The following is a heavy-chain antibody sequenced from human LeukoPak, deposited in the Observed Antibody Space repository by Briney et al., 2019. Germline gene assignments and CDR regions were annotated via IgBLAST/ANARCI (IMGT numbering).Heavy chain of an antibody. J-gene: IGHJ4*02. V-gene: IGHV3-48*03. CDR3: ARDYGGSSPFDY. D-gene: IGHD4-23*01. CDR1: GFTFSTYE. Sequence: GGSLRLSYEASGFTFSTYEMNWVRQTPGKGLEWVSCIGSSGSTIYYADSVKGRFTISRDNGKNSLYLHMNSLRAEDTAVYYCARDYGGSSPFDYWGQGTLVTVSS. CDR2: IGSSGSTI.